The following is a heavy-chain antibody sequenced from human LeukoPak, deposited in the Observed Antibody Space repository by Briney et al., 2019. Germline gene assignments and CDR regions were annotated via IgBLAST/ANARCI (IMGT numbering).Heavy chain of an antibody. CDR3: ARATGYSSSWYLGYFQH. CDR1: GYSFTSYW. Sequence: GESLKISCKGSGYSFTSYWIGWVRQMPGKGLEWMGITYPGDSDTRYSPSFQGQVTISADKSISTAYLQWSSLKASDTAMYYCARATGYSSSWYLGYFQHWGQGTLVTVSS. V-gene: IGHV5-51*01. J-gene: IGHJ1*01. D-gene: IGHD6-13*01. CDR2: TYPGDSDT.